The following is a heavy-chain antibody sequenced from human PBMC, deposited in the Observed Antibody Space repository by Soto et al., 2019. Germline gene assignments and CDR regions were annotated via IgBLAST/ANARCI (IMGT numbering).Heavy chain of an antibody. J-gene: IGHJ3*02. CDR2: INPATGAA. D-gene: IGHD3-3*01. CDR3: ARGGGVGVAGSAAFDM. V-gene: IGHV1-2*02. Sequence: QLHLVQSGAVVKKPGASVTVSCSASGYPVTAYYMHWVRQAPGRGLEWMGGINPATGAAKYTQTFPGRVTMARGTSTSTVFMELGGLTSEDTAVFYCARGGGVGVAGSAAFDMWGQGTLVTVSS. CDR1: GYPVTAYY.